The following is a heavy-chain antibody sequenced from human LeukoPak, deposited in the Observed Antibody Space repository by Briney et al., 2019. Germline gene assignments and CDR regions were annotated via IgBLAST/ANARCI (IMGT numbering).Heavy chain of an antibody. CDR1: GGSISSYY. CDR2: IYYIGST. D-gene: IGHD2-2*01. Sequence: PSETLSLTCTVSGGSISSYYWSWIRQPPGKGLEWIGYIYYIGSTNYNPSLKSRVTISVDTSKNQFSLKLSSVTASDTAVYYCARVFPSSGWFDPWGQGTLVTVSS. CDR3: ARVFPSSGWFDP. J-gene: IGHJ5*02. V-gene: IGHV4-59*01.